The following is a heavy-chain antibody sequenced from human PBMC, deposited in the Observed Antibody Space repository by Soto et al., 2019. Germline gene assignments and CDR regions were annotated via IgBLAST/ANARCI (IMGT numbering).Heavy chain of an antibody. CDR2: IYYSGST. J-gene: IGHJ5*02. D-gene: IGHD2-21*02. CDR1: GGSISSGDYY. Sequence: QVQLQESGPGLVKPSQTLSLTCTVSGGSISSGDYYWSWIRQPPGKGLEWIGYIYYSGSTYYNTSLRGRVTISVDTSTNQFSLKLSSVTAAATAVYYCARAMVVTQTWFDTGGQETLVTVSS. CDR3: ARAMVVTQTWFDT. V-gene: IGHV4-30-4*01.